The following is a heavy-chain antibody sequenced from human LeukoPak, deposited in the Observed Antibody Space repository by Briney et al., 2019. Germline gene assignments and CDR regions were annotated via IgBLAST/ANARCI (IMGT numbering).Heavy chain of an antibody. V-gene: IGHV7-4-1*02. J-gene: IGHJ6*02. Sequence: ASVKVSCKASGYAFTSYSMNWVRQAPGQGLEWMGWINTKTGEPAYAQGFTGRFVFSLDTSVSTAYLQISSLKAEDTAVYYCARASHRLYDIYYYYGMDVWGQGTTVTVSS. D-gene: IGHD3-9*01. CDR2: INTKTGEP. CDR3: ARASHRLYDIYYYYGMDV. CDR1: GYAFTSYS.